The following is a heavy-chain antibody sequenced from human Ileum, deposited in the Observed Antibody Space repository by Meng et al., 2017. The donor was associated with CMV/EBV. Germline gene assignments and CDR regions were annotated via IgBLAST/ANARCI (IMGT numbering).Heavy chain of an antibody. V-gene: IGHV3-74*03. J-gene: IGHJ3*02. CDR2: LNIDGSTA. CDR3: ARGLSTTYYGSSFDM. Sequence: GGPLRLSCVGSGFTFKDYWMHWVRQTPGKGLVWVARLNIDGSTATYADSVKGRFTISRDNAKSTVYLQMNSLRAEDTAVFHCARGLSTTYYGSSFDMWGQGTMVTVSS. D-gene: IGHD2-2*01. CDR1: GFTFKDYW.